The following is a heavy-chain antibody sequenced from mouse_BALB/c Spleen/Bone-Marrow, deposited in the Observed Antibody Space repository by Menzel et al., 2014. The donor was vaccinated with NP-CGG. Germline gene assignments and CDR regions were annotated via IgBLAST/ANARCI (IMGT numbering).Heavy chain of an antibody. V-gene: IGHV1-14*01. J-gene: IGHJ2*01. CDR1: GYTFTSYV. Sequence: VQLQQSGPELVKPGASVQMSCKASGYTFTSYVMHWVKQKPGQGLEWIGYFNPYNDGPKYNEKFKGKATLTSDKSSSTAYMELSRLTSEDSAVYYCAIHEGYFDYWGQGTTLTGSS. CDR3: AIHEGYFDY. CDR2: FNPYNDGP.